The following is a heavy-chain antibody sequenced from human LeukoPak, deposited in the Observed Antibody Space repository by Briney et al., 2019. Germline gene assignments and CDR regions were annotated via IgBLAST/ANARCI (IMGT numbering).Heavy chain of an antibody. CDR3: ARVSDSTPDEGS. D-gene: IGHD3-22*01. CDR2: ISPSGSHK. V-gene: IGHV3-21*01. J-gene: IGHJ5*01. Sequence: GGSLRLSCAASGFTFSSYIMNWVRQAPGKGLEWVSSISPSGSHKYYADSVKGRFTISRDNAKNSVSLQMNSLRAEDTAVYCCARVSDSTPDEGSWGQGTLVTVSS. CDR1: GFTFSSYI.